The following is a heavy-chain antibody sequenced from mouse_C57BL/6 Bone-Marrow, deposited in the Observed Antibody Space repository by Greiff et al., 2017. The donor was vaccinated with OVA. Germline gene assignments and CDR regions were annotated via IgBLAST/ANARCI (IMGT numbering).Heavy chain of an antibody. Sequence: DVKLQESGGGLVKPGGSLKLSCAASGFTFSDYGMHWVRQAPEKGLEWVAYISSGSSTIYYADTVKGRFTISRDNAKNTLFLQMTSLRSEDTAMYYCARPSLDYWGQGTTLTVSS. CDR2: ISSGSSTI. J-gene: IGHJ2*01. CDR3: ARPSLDY. CDR1: GFTFSDYG. V-gene: IGHV5-17*01.